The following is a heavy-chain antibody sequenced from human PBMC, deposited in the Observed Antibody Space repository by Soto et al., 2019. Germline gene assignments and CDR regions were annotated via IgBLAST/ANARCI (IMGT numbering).Heavy chain of an antibody. CDR2: IIPIFGTA. V-gene: IGHV1-69*13. CDR3: ARDRYCSGGSCYWLNWFEP. Sequence: SVKVSCKASGWTFSSYAISWVRQARGQGLEWMGGIIPIFGTANYAQKFQGRVTITADESTSTAYMELSSLRSEDTAVYYCARDRYCSGGSCYWLNWFEPWGQGTLVSVSS. CDR1: GWTFSSYA. D-gene: IGHD2-15*01. J-gene: IGHJ5*02.